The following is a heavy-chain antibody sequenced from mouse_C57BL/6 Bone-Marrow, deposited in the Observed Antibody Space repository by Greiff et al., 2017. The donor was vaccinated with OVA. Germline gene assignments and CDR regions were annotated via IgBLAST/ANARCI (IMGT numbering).Heavy chain of an antibody. V-gene: IGHV1-22*01. J-gene: IGHJ2*01. CDR1: GYTFTDYN. D-gene: IGHD4-1*01. CDR3: ARWGNWVLYYFDY. CDR2: INPNNGGT. Sequence: VQLQQSGPELVKPGASVKMSCKASGYTFTDYNMHWVKQSHGKSLEWIGYINPNNGGTSYNQKFKGKATLTVNKSSSTAYIELRSLTSEDSAVYYCARWGNWVLYYFDYWGQGTTLTVSS.